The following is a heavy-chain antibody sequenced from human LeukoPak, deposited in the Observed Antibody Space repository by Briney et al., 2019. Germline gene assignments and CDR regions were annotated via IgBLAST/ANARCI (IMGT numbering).Heavy chain of an antibody. CDR3: ARDPTSSWETAFDI. D-gene: IGHD1-26*01. J-gene: IGHJ3*02. Sequence: GGSLRLSCAASGFTFNTYTMNWVRQAPGKGLEWVSCIDSSSSYIYYADSVKSRFTISRDNAKNSLYLQMNSLRAEDTAVYYCARDPTSSWETAFDIWGQGTMVTVSS. V-gene: IGHV3-21*01. CDR2: IDSSSSYI. CDR1: GFTFNTYT.